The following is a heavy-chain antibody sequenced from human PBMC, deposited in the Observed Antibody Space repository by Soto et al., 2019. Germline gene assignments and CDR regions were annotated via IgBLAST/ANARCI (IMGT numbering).Heavy chain of an antibody. CDR1: GYNFSCYW. Sequence: PGGSLKISFKFSGYNFSCYWIALVLQMPGKGLELMGIIYPSDSDTRYRPSFQGQVTISADKSISSAYLQWSSLRASDTAMYYCDRGGVSTSTFDYWGQGTPVTVSS. CDR2: IYPSDSDT. V-gene: IGHV5-51*01. J-gene: IGHJ4*02. CDR3: DRGGVSTSTFDY. D-gene: IGHD3-3*01.